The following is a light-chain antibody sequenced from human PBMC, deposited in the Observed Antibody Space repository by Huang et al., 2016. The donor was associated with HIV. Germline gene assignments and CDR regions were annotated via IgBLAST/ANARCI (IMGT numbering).Light chain of an antibody. Sequence: DIVMTQSPLSLPVTPGEPASISCRSSQSLLHSNGYNYLDWYLQKPGQSPRLLIYLGSHRASGVPDRFSGSASGTDVTLKISRVEAEDVGVYYCMQALQTPRTFGQGTKVEIK. CDR1: QSLLHSNGYNY. CDR2: LGS. CDR3: MQALQTPRT. J-gene: IGKJ1*01. V-gene: IGKV2-28*01.